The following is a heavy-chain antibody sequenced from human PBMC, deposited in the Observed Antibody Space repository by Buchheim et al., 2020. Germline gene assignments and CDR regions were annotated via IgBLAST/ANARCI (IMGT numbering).Heavy chain of an antibody. J-gene: IGHJ5*02. CDR1: GGSFSGYY. V-gene: IGHV4-34*01. CDR2: INHSGST. D-gene: IGHD3-22*01. Sequence: QVQLQQWGAGLLKPSETLSLTCAVYGGSFSGYYWSWIRQPPGKGLEWIGEINHSGSTNYNPSLKSRVTISVDTSKNQFSLKLSSVTAADTAVYYCARDLGVGDSSGYYYRGWFDPWGQGTL. CDR3: ARDLGVGDSSGYYYRGWFDP.